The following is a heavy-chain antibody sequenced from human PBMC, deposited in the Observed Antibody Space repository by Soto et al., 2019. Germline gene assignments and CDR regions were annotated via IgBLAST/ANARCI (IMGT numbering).Heavy chain of an antibody. CDR1: GYTFTSYA. J-gene: IGHJ5*02. CDR3: AREAPGPLTRTGLWFAP. D-gene: IGHD7-27*01. Sequence: QVQLVQSGAEVKKPGASVKVSCKASGYTFTSYAMHWVRQAPGQRLEWMGWIHAGNGNTKYSQKFQGRVTITRGSSASTAYMELSSPRSEDKAVYYCAREAPGPLTRTGLWFAPWGQGTLVTVSS. V-gene: IGHV1-3*01. CDR2: IHAGNGNT.